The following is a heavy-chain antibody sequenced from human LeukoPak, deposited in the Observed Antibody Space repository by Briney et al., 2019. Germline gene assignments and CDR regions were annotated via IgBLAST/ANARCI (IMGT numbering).Heavy chain of an antibody. V-gene: IGHV4-59*01. Sequence: SETLSLTCTVSGGSIGNYYWSWIRQPPGKGLEWIGYIYYSGSTNYNPSLKSRVAISVDTSKNQFSLKLSSVTAADTAVYYCARAYCSGGSCYSKYFDYWGQGTLVTVSS. CDR1: GGSIGNYY. J-gene: IGHJ4*02. D-gene: IGHD2-15*01. CDR2: IYYSGST. CDR3: ARAYCSGGSCYSKYFDY.